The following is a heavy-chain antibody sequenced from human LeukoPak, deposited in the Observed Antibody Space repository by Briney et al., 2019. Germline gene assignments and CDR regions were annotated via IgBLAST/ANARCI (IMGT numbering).Heavy chain of an antibody. V-gene: IGHV3-23*01. Sequence: GGSLRLSCAASGFIFSNYGMNWARQAPGKGLEWVAAISASGSATSYADSVKGRFTISRDNSKNTLYLQMNSLRAEDTAVYSCAKATSPAVYFDYWGQGTLVTVSS. CDR3: AKATSPAVYFDY. J-gene: IGHJ4*02. CDR1: GFIFSNYG. CDR2: ISASGSAT.